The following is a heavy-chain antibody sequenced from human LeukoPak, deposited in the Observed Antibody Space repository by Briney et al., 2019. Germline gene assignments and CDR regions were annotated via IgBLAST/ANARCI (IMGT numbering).Heavy chain of an antibody. V-gene: IGHV1-2*02. CDR2: INPNSGGT. Sequence: ASVKVSCKASGYTFTSYYMYWVRQAPGQGLEWMGWINPNSGGTNYAQKFQGRVTMTRDTSISTAYMELSRLRSDDTAVYYCAAGYCTSTSCYNFDYWGQGTLVTVSS. CDR3: AAGYCTSTSCYNFDY. J-gene: IGHJ4*02. CDR1: GYTFTSYY. D-gene: IGHD2-2*01.